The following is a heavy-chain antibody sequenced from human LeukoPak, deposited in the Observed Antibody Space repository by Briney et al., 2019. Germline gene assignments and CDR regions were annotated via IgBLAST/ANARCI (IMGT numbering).Heavy chain of an antibody. CDR1: GFTFSSYW. Sequence: PGGSLRLSCAASGFTFSSYWLSWVRQASGKGLEWVANIKQDGSEKYYVDSVKGRFTISRDNAKNSLYLQMNSLRAEDTAVYYCARGGDYGDYDFFDYWGQGTLVTVSS. V-gene: IGHV3-7*01. CDR2: IKQDGSEK. CDR3: ARGGDYGDYDFFDY. J-gene: IGHJ4*02. D-gene: IGHD4-17*01.